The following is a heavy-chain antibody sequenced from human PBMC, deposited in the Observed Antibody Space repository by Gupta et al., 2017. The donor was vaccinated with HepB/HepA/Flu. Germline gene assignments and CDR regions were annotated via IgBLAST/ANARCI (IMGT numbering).Heavy chain of an antibody. CDR3: ARQRGTMVVTPYFDY. J-gene: IGHJ4*02. CDR1: GDSICNSF. CDR2: ISFNEGT. Sequence: QVQLQESGPGLVKPSVTLSLTRSVFGDSICNSFWPWFRQPPGKGLEWIGHISFNEGTNYNPSLKSRVSISLHTSKNQFSLKLSSVTAADTAIYYCARQRGTMVVTPYFDYWGQGTLVTVSS. D-gene: IGHD4-23*01. V-gene: IGHV4-59*08.